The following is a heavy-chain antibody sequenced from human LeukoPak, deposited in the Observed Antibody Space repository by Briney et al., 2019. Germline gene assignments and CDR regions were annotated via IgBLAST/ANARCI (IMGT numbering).Heavy chain of an antibody. J-gene: IGHJ4*02. CDR1: GFTFWNYR. CDR3: ARDDPSMIAALHY. CDR2: TGGTSTNI. Sequence: PGGSLRLSCATSGFTFWNYRMNWVRQAPGKGLEWVSSTGGTSTNIYYADSVKGRFTISRDNAKDSVYLQMSSLRADDTALYYCARDDPSMIAALHYWGQGTLVTVSS. D-gene: IGHD6-6*01. V-gene: IGHV3-21*01.